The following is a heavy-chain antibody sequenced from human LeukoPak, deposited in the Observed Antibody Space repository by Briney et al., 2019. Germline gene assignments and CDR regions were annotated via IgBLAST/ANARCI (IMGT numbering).Heavy chain of an antibody. Sequence: WASGKVSCKASGGTFSSYAISWVRQAPGQGLEWMGGIIPIFGTANYAQKFQGRVTITTDESTSTAYTELSSLRSEDTAVYYCAVSGYCSSTSCYTLYFDYWGQGTLVTVSS. CDR1: GGTFSSYA. CDR3: AVSGYCSSTSCYTLYFDY. CDR2: IIPIFGTA. J-gene: IGHJ4*02. V-gene: IGHV1-69*05. D-gene: IGHD2-2*02.